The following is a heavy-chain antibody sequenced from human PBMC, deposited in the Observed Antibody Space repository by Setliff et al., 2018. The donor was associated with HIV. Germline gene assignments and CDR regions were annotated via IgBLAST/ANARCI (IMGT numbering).Heavy chain of an antibody. CDR2: ISASSVNT. V-gene: IGHV1-18*01. J-gene: IGHJ6*03. CDR1: GYTFINYH. Sequence: ASVKVSCKASGYTFINYHITWVRQAPGQGLGWVGSISASSVNTNYTQGRVTMTTDISTSTAYMELRSLRSADSAVYYCARVPVSNYYYYMDVWGKGTKVTVSS. CDR3: ARVPVSNYYYYMDV.